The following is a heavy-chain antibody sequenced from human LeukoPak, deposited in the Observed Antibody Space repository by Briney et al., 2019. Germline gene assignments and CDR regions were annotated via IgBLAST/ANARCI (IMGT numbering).Heavy chain of an antibody. CDR2: SYSGVADS. J-gene: IGHJ4*02. Sequence: GASRQISCEGSGYIFTSYWIGWVRQLPEEGLEWMGISYSGVADSSYSPSFQGQVTISADKSISTAYLQWSRLKASDTAMYYCARPDYYDSSGYSDDWGQGTLVTVS. V-gene: IGHV5-51*01. D-gene: IGHD3-22*01. CDR1: GYIFTSYW. CDR3: ARPDYYDSSGYSDD.